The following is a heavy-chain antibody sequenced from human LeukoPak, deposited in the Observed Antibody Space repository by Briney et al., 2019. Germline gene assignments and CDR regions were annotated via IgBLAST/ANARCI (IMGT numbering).Heavy chain of an antibody. V-gene: IGHV4-59*12. CDR2: IYYSGST. CDR3: ARDLGRAEDYYYMDV. J-gene: IGHJ6*03. CDR1: GGSISSYY. Sequence: SETLSLTCTVSGGSISSYYWSWIRQPPGKGLEWIGYIYYSGSTNYNPSLKSRVTISVDTSKNQFSLKLSSVTAADTAVYYCARDLGRAEDYYYMDVWGKGTTVTVSS.